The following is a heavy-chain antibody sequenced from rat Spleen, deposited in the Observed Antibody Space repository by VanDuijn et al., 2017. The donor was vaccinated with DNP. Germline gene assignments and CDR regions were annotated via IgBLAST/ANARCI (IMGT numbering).Heavy chain of an antibody. Sequence: EVQLVETGGGLVQPGRSLKLSCVASGFTFSSYWMYWIRQAPGKGLEWVASINTDGGNTYYPDSVKGRFTISRDNAENTVYLQMNSLRSEDTATYYCAKDRTGGFAMDAWGQGTSVTVSS. CDR2: INTDGGNT. CDR1: GFTFSSYW. CDR3: AKDRTGGFAMDA. V-gene: IGHV5-58*01. D-gene: IGHD4-1*01. J-gene: IGHJ4*01.